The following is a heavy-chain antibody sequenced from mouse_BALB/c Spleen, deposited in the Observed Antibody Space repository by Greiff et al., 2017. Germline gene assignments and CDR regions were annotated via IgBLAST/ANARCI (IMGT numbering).Heavy chain of an antibody. CDR3: DSYSQNYAMDY. V-gene: IGHV5-17*02. CDR1: GFTFSSFG. J-gene: IGHJ4*01. D-gene: IGHD3-3*01. Sequence: EVQVVESGGGLVQPGGSRKLSCAASGFTFSSFGMHWVRQAPEKGLEWVAYISSGSSTIYYADTVKGRFTISRDNPKNTLFLQMTSLKSEDTAMYYCDSYSQNYAMDYWGQGTSVTVSS. CDR2: ISSGSSTI.